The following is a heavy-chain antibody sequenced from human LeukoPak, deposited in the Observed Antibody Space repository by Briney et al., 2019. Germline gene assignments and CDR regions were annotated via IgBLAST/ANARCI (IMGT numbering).Heavy chain of an antibody. Sequence: GASVKVSCKASGGTFSSYAISWVRQAPGQGLEWMGGIIPIFGTANYAQKFQGRVTITTDESTSTAYMELSSLRSEDTAVYYCARDTFEATGNYGFDYWGQGTLVTVSS. J-gene: IGHJ4*02. V-gene: IGHV1-69*05. CDR1: GGTFSSYA. CDR3: ARDTFEATGNYGFDY. CDR2: IIPIFGTA. D-gene: IGHD4-11*01.